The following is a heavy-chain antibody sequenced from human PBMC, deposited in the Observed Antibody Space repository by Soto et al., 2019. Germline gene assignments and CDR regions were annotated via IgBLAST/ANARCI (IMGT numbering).Heavy chain of an antibody. J-gene: IGHJ6*02. D-gene: IGHD1-26*01. CDR1: GYSFTSYW. V-gene: IGHV5-51*01. Sequence: GESLKISCKGSGYSFTSYWVGWVRQMPGKGLEWMGIIYPGDSDTRYSPSFQGQVTISADKSISTAYLQWSSLKASDTAMYYCARHVGSGSYYPYYYYGMDVWGQGTTVTVSS. CDR3: ARHVGSGSYYPYYYYGMDV. CDR2: IYPGDSDT.